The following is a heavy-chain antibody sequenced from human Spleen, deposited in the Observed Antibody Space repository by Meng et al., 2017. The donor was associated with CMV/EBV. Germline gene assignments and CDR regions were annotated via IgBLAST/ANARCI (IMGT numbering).Heavy chain of an antibody. CDR3: ARAVYVVVPAALYYFDY. V-gene: IGHV4-34*01. CDR1: GESFSGYY. CDR2: INHSGST. J-gene: IGHJ4*02. D-gene: IGHD2-2*01. Sequence: SETLSLTCAVYGESFSGYYWSWIRQPPGKGLEWIGEINHSGSTNYNPSLKSRVTISVDTSKNHFSLKLSSVTAADTAVYYCARAVYVVVPAALYYFDYWGQGTLVTVSS.